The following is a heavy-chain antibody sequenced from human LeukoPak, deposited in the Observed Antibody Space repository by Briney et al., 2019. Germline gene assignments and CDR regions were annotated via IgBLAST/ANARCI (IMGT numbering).Heavy chain of an antibody. J-gene: IGHJ4*02. CDR2: ISAYNGNT. Sequence: GASVKVSCKTSGYTFTSYGISWVRQAPGQGLEWMGWISAYNGNTNYAQKFQGRVTVTTETSTSTAYMELRTLRFDDTAVYYCARLNFGSEDYWGQGTLVTVSS. CDR1: GYTFTSYG. CDR3: ARLNFGSEDY. D-gene: IGHD3-10*01. V-gene: IGHV1-18*01.